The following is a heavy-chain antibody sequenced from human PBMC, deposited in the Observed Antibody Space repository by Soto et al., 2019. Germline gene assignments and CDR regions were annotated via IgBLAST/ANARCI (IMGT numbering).Heavy chain of an antibody. CDR2: IYYSGST. CDR3: VRHPTTVTTYWYFDL. Sequence: QLQLQESGPGLVKPSETLSLTCTVSGGSISSSSYYWGWIRQPPGKGLEWIGSIYYSGSTYYNPSLKSRVTISVDTSKNQFSLKLSSVTAADTAVYYCVRHPTTVTTYWYFDLWGRGTLVTVSS. J-gene: IGHJ2*01. CDR1: GGSISSSSYY. D-gene: IGHD4-17*01. V-gene: IGHV4-39*01.